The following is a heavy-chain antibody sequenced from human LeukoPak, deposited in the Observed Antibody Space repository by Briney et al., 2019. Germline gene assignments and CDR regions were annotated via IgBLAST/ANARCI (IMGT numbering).Heavy chain of an antibody. D-gene: IGHD5-12*01. CDR2: IYYSGST. Sequence: PSETLSLTCTVSGGSISSSSYYWGWIRQPPGKGLEWIGSIYYSGSTYYNPSLKSRVTISVDTSKNQFSLKLSSVTAADTAVYYCARRGRYGGYDFSFDYWGQGTLVTVSS. J-gene: IGHJ4*02. V-gene: IGHV4-39*01. CDR1: GGSISSSSYY. CDR3: ARRGRYGGYDFSFDY.